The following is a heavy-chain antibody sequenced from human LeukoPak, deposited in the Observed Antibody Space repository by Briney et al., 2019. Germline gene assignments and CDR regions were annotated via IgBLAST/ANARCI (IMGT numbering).Heavy chain of an antibody. Sequence: GGSPRLSCAASGFTVSINYMSWVRQAPGKGLEWVSVIYSGGSTYYADSVKGRFTISRDNSKNTLYLQMNSLRAEDTAVYYCARESHSSIAAPGAFDIWGQGTMVTVSS. CDR1: GFTVSINY. CDR2: IYSGGST. CDR3: ARESHSSIAAPGAFDI. J-gene: IGHJ3*02. V-gene: IGHV3-53*01. D-gene: IGHD6-6*01.